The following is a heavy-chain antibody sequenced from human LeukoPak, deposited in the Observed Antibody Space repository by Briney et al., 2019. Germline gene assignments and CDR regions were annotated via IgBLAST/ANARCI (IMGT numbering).Heavy chain of an antibody. CDR1: GFTFSSYA. CDR3: AKDKYGDPPFDAFDI. J-gene: IGHJ3*02. Sequence: GRSLRLSCAASGFTFSSYAMHWVRQAPGKGLEWVAVISYDGSNKYYADSVKGRFTISRDNSKNTLYLQMNSLRAEDTAVYYCAKDKYGDPPFDAFDIWGQGTMVTVSS. CDR2: ISYDGSNK. D-gene: IGHD4-17*01. V-gene: IGHV3-30-3*01.